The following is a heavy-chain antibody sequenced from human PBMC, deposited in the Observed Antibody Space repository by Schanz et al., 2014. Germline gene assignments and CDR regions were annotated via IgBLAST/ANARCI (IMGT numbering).Heavy chain of an antibody. Sequence: QVQLVQSGAEVKKPGASVKVSCKASGYTFVSYSMHWVRQAPGQGLEWMGWISPYNGNTNYAQKLQGRVTMTADTSTSTAYMDLRSLRSDDTALYYCTRGGYSYALSAFDIWGQGTMVTVSS. CDR3: TRGGYSYALSAFDI. CDR2: ISPYNGNT. CDR1: GYTFVSYS. D-gene: IGHD5-18*01. V-gene: IGHV1-18*04. J-gene: IGHJ3*02.